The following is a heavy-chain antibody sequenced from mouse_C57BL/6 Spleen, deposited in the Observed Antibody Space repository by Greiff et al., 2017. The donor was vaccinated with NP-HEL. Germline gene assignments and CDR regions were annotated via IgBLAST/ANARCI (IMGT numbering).Heavy chain of an antibody. J-gene: IGHJ2*01. Sequence: VKLQESGAELVRPGASVTLSCKASGYTFTDYEMHWVKQTPVHGLEWIGAIDPETGGTAYNQKFKGKAILTADKSSSTAYMELRSLTSEDSAVYYCTRWAYFDYWGQGTTLTVSS. V-gene: IGHV1-15*01. CDR2: IDPETGGT. CDR1: GYTFTDYE. CDR3: TRWAYFDY.